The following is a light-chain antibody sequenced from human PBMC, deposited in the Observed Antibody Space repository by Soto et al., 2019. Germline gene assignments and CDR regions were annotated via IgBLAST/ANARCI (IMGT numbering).Light chain of an antibody. CDR1: RFISSW. J-gene: IGKJ4*01. CDR3: QQYNSFSLT. V-gene: IGKV1-5*01. Sequence: DIRMTQSPSTLSASVGDRVTITCRAGRFISSWLAWYQQKPGKAPNLLIFDASRLESGVPPRFSGGGSGTEFTLTITSLQPDDVATYYCQQYNSFSLTFGGGTKVEIK. CDR2: DAS.